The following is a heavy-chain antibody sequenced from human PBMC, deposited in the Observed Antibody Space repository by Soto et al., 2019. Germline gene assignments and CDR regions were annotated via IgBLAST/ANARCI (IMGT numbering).Heavy chain of an antibody. D-gene: IGHD1-1*01. CDR2: FDPEDGET. V-gene: IGHV1-24*01. CDR1: GYTLTELS. J-gene: IGHJ5*02. Sequence: ASVKVSCKVSGYTLTELSMHWVRQAPGKGLEWMGGFDPEDGETIYAQKFQGRVTMTEDTSTDTAYMELSSLRSEDTAVYYCETDHHNWNDWFDPWGQGTLVTVSS. CDR3: ETDHHNWNDWFDP.